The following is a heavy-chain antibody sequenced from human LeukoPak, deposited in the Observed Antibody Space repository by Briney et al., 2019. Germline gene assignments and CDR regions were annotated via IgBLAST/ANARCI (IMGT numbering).Heavy chain of an antibody. CDR2: VNYRGTT. D-gene: IGHD1-26*01. CDR1: GGSITSSSYY. J-gene: IGHJ4*02. Sequence: SETLSLTCTVSGGSITSSSYYWGWIRQPPGKGLEWIANVNYRGTTSYNPSLQNRVTISLDSSTNQFSLKLSSVTAADTAVYYCARVVSGSYDYWGQGTLVTVSS. CDR3: ARVVSGSYDY. V-gene: IGHV4-39*01.